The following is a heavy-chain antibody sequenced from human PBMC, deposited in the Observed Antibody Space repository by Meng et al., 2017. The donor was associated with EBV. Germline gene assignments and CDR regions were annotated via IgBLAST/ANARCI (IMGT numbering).Heavy chain of an antibody. Sequence: QVQVVESGAGVKNPGGSVKCSCKASGYAFTGYILHWVRQAPGQRLEWMGWINVGVGYTKYSQKFQGRVTISSDTSATTGYMELSSLRSEDTAVYYCVRGPPVGVPGPGDYWGQGTLVTVSS. CDR3: VRGPPVGVPGPGDY. CDR2: INVGVGYT. J-gene: IGHJ4*02. V-gene: IGHV1-3*01. CDR1: GYAFTGYI. D-gene: IGHD2-21*01.